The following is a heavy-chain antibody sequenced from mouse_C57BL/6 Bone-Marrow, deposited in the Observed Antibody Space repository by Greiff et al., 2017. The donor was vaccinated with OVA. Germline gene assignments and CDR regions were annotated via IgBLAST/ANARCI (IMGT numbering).Heavy chain of an antibody. Sequence: VQLQQSGAELVRPGASVKLSCTASGFNIKDDYMHWVKQRPEQGLEWIGWIDPENGDTDYASKFQGKATITADTSSNTAYLQLSSLTSEDTAVYYCATSPYGYDGAWFAYWGQGTLVTVSA. J-gene: IGHJ3*01. CDR1: GFNIKDDY. CDR3: ATSPYGYDGAWFAY. V-gene: IGHV14-4*01. CDR2: IDPENGDT. D-gene: IGHD2-2*01.